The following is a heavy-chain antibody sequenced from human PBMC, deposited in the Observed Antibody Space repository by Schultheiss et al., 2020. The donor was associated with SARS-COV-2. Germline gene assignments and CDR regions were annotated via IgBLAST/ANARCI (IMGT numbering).Heavy chain of an antibody. CDR1: GFTFSSYW. J-gene: IGHJ6*02. CDR2: IYSGGST. V-gene: IGHV3-66*02. CDR3: ARDLSITIFGVPTYGMDV. D-gene: IGHD3-3*01. Sequence: GGSLRLSCAASGFTFSSYWMSWVRQAPGKGLEWVSVIYSGGSTYYADSVKGRFTISRDNSKNTLYLQMNSLRAEDTAVYYCARDLSITIFGVPTYGMDVWGQGTTVTVSS.